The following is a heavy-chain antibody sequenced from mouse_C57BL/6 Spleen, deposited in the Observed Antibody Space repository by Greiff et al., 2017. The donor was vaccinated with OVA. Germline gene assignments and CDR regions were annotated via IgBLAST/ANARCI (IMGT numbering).Heavy chain of an antibody. V-gene: IGHV1-69*01. D-gene: IGHD1-1*01. CDR3: ARNYYGSRRYYFDD. CDR2: IDPSDSYT. J-gene: IGHJ2*01. Sequence: QVQLQQPGAELVMPGASVKLSCKASGYTFTSYWMHWVKQRPGQGLEWIGEIDPSDSYTNYNQKFKGKSTLTVDKSSSTAYMQLSSLTSEDSAVYYCARNYYGSRRYYFDDWGQGTTLTVSS. CDR1: GYTFTSYW.